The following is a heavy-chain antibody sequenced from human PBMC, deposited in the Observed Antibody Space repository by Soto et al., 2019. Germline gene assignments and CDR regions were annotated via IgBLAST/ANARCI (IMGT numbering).Heavy chain of an antibody. CDR3: ARDTDTAMVNYNDAFDI. J-gene: IGHJ3*02. Sequence: GASVKVSCKASGYTFTSYGISWVRQAPGQGLEWMGWISAYNGNTNYAQKLQGRVTMTTDTSTSTAYMELRSLRSDDTAVYYCARDTDTAMVNYNDAFDIWGQGTMVTVSS. V-gene: IGHV1-18*01. CDR2: ISAYNGNT. D-gene: IGHD5-18*01. CDR1: GYTFTSYG.